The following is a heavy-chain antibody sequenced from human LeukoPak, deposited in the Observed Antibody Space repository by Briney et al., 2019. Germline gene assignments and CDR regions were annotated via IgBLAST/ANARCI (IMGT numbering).Heavy chain of an antibody. D-gene: IGHD6-13*01. CDR1: GFTFSSYG. CDR2: ISLDGSER. CDR3: ARDTELSSSFAFDI. J-gene: IGHJ3*02. Sequence: GGSLRLSCAASGFTFSSYGMHWVRQAPGKGLEWVASISLDGSERYYVGSVKGRFTISRDNAKKSLYLRMNSLRAEDTAVYYCARDTELSSSFAFDIWGQGTLVTVSS. V-gene: IGHV3-7*01.